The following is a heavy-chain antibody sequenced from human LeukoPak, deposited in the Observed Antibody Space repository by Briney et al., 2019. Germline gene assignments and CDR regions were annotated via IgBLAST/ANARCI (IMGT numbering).Heavy chain of an antibody. Sequence: GGSLRLSCAASGFTFDDYAMHWVRQAPGKGLEWVSGISWNSGSIDYADSVKGRFTISRDNAKNSLYLQTNSLRPEDTALYYCAKAPTDGSGSSLYGMDVWGQGTTVTVSS. CDR3: AKAPTDGSGSSLYGMDV. D-gene: IGHD3-10*01. J-gene: IGHJ6*02. CDR1: GFTFDDYA. CDR2: ISWNSGSI. V-gene: IGHV3-9*01.